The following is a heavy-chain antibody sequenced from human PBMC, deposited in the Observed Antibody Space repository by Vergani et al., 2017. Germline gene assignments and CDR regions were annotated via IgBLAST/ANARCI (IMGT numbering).Heavy chain of an antibody. V-gene: IGHV4-4*03. D-gene: IGHD4-23*01. J-gene: IGHJ6*03. CDR3: ARDYPRWAGRNYMDV. Sequence: QVQLQESGSGLVKPPGTLSLTCAVSGGSISSSNWWSWVRQPPGKGLEWIGEIYHSGSTNYNPTRKSRVSISVDTPKNQFSLKLGSVTAADTAVYYCARDYPRWAGRNYMDVWGKGTTVTVSS. CDR2: IYHSGST. CDR1: GGSISSSNW.